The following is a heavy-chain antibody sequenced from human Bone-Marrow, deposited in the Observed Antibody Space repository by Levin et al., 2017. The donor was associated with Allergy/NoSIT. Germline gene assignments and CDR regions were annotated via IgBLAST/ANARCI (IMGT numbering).Heavy chain of an antibody. J-gene: IGHJ4*02. V-gene: IGHV4-39*02. Sequence: LETLSLTCNVSGGSITSTIHFWVWIRQSPGKGLEWIGSISYSGNTYYKSSLRSRVTMSVDTSNNHFSLKLTSVNAADTAIYYCARSRLDHFDYWGQGRLVTVSS. CDR1: GGSITSTIHF. D-gene: IGHD1-1*01. CDR3: ARSRLDHFDY. CDR2: ISYSGNT.